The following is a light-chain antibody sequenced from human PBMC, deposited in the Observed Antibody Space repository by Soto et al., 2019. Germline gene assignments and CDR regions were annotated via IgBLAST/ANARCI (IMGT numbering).Light chain of an antibody. CDR1: QSISTY. V-gene: IGKV1-39*01. CDR3: QQSYSTHT. J-gene: IGKJ2*01. CDR2: AAS. Sequence: IQMTQSPSSLSASVGHRGTITCRASQSISTYLHWYQQKPEKAPKLLIYAASSLQSGVPSRFSGSGSGTDFTLTISSLQPEDFATYYFQQSYSTHTLGKGTKLEIK.